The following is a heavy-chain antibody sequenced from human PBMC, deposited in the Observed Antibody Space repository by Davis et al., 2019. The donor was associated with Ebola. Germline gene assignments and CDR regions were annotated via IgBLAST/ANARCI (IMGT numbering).Heavy chain of an antibody. D-gene: IGHD6-19*01. Sequence: ASVTVSCTASGFTLTKYAIHWVRQAPGQRLEWMGWVHGGNGNTKYSQRFQGRVTITTDTSASTVYLDLTSLRSEDTAVFYCARASFGYNSGWYADYWGPGSLVTVSS. CDR3: ARASFGYNSGWYADY. J-gene: IGHJ4*02. CDR1: GFTLTKYA. CDR2: VHGGNGNT. V-gene: IGHV1-3*01.